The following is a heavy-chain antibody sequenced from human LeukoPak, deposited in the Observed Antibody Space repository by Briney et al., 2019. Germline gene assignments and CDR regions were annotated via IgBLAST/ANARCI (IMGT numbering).Heavy chain of an antibody. CDR2: ISTSGNTI. J-gene: IGHJ4*02. V-gene: IGHV3-48*03. Sequence: GGSLRLSCAASGFTFSSYEMNWVRQAPGKGLEWVSYISTSGNTIYYADYVKGRFNISRDNAKNSLYLQMNSLRAEDTAVYYCARDGETYYDFWSGWGYFDSWGQGTLVTVPS. D-gene: IGHD3-3*01. CDR1: GFTFSSYE. CDR3: ARDGETYYDFWSGWGYFDS.